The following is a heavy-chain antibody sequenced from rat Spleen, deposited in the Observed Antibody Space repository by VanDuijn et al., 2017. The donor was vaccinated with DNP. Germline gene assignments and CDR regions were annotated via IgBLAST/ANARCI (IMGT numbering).Heavy chain of an antibody. D-gene: IGHD1-12*02. CDR2: IIYDGSST. J-gene: IGHJ4*01. Sequence: EVQLVESGGGLVQPGNSLKLSCAASGFTFSDYAMAWVRQSPKKGLEWVATIIYDGSSTYYRDSVKGRFTISRDDARNTLYLQMNSLRSEDTATYYCAREGDYYDGSYGDALDAWGQGTSVTVSS. CDR3: AREGDYYDGSYGDALDA. CDR1: GFTFSDYA. V-gene: IGHV5-17*01.